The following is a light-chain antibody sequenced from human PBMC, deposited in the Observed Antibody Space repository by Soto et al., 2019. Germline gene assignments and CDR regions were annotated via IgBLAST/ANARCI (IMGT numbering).Light chain of an antibody. CDR2: GAS. V-gene: IGKV3-15*01. Sequence: EIVMTQSPATLSVSPGERATLSCRASQSVSSNLAWYQQKPGQAPRLLIYGASTRATGIPARFSGSGSGTEFTLTISSLQSEDFAVYYCQQYSNWLTFGGGTKVDIK. CDR3: QQYSNWLT. J-gene: IGKJ4*01. CDR1: QSVSSN.